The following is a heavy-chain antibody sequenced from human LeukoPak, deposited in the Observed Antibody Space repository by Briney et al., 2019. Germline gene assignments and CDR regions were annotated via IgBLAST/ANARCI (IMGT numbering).Heavy chain of an antibody. CDR2: MNPNSGNT. J-gene: IGHJ6*02. D-gene: IGHD3-3*01. CDR1: GGTFSSYA. CDR3: ARRREDTIFGVVITYYYYGMDV. Sequence: GASVKVSCKASGGTFSSYAINWVRQATGQGLEWMGWMNPNSGNTGYAQKFQGRVTMTRNTSISTAYMELSSLRSEDTAVYYCARRREDTIFGVVITYYYYGMDVWGQGTTVTVSS. V-gene: IGHV1-8*02.